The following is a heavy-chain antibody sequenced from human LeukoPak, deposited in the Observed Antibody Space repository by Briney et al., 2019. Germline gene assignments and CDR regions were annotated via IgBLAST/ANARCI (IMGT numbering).Heavy chain of an antibody. D-gene: IGHD2-2*02. CDR1: GYTFTSYA. CDR3: ARGADIVVVPAAIPPVLRPNGCMDV. V-gene: IGHV1-3*01. CDR2: INAGNGDT. J-gene: IGHJ6*04. Sequence: ASVTVSCKASGYTFTSYAMHWVRQAPGQRLEWMGWINAGNGDTKYSQKFQRRVTITRDTSASTAYMELSSLRSEDTAVYYCARGADIVVVPAAIPPVLRPNGCMDVWGKGTTVTVSS.